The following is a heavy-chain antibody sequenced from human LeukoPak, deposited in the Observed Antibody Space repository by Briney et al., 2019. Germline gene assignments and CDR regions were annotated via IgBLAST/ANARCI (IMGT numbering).Heavy chain of an antibody. CDR2: IFVGSGNT. V-gene: IGHV1-58*01. D-gene: IGHD2-2*01. Sequence: SVKVSCKASGFTFTSSAVQWVRQARGQRLEWIGWIFVGSGNTNYAQKFQERVTITRDMPTSTAYMELSSLRSEDTAVYYCATELGYCSSTSYPSLDYWGRGTLVTVSS. CDR3: ATELGYCSSTSYPSLDY. J-gene: IGHJ4*02. CDR1: GFTFTSSA.